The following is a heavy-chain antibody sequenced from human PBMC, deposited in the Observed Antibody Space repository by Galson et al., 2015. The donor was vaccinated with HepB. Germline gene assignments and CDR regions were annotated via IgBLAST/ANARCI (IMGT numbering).Heavy chain of an antibody. J-gene: IGHJ4*01. V-gene: IGHV3-30*18. CDR3: AKDREIGGGWSWGFDS. CDR2: ISYRGIDQ. Sequence: AAISYRGIDQHFGDSVKGRFTVSRDNSKNTLYLQMDSLRAEDTAVYYCAKDREIGGGWSWGFDSWGQGTLVTVSS. D-gene: IGHD6-19*01.